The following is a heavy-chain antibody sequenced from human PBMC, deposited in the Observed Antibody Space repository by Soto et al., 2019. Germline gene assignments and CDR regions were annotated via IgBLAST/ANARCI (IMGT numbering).Heavy chain of an antibody. V-gene: IGHV1-69*02. D-gene: IGHD5-12*01. CDR1: GGTFSSYT. Sequence: ASVKVSCKASGGTFSSYTISWVRQAPGQGLEWVGRIIPILGIANYAQKFQGRVTITADKSTSTAYMELSSLRSEDTAVYYCARAPRDGYNLKAFDIWGQGTMVTVSS. CDR2: IIPILGIA. CDR3: ARAPRDGYNLKAFDI. J-gene: IGHJ3*02.